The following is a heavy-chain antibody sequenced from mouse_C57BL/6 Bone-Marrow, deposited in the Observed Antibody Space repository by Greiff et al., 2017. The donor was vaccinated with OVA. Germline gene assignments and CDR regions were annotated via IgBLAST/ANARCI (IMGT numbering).Heavy chain of an antibody. Sequence: DVKLVESGGGLVKPGGSLKLSCAASGFTFSSYAMSWVRQTPEKRLEWVATISDGGSYTYYPDNVKGRFTISRDNAKNNLYLQMSHLKSEDTAMCYCARAPGTWFAYWGQGTLVTVSA. CDR3: ARAPGTWFAY. CDR1: GFTFSSYA. CDR2: ISDGGSYT. V-gene: IGHV5-4*03. J-gene: IGHJ3*01.